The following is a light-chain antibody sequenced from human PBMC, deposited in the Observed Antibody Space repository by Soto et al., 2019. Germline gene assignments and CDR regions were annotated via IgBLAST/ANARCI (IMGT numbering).Light chain of an antibody. CDR1: QSISNW. J-gene: IGKJ1*01. V-gene: IGKV1-5*01. Sequence: DIQMTQSPSTLSASVGDRVTITCRASQSISNWLAWYQQKPGEAPNLLIHTASTLHGGVPSRFSGSGSGTEFTLTISSLQSEDFAVFYCQQYNNWPSFGQGTKVDIK. CDR2: TAS. CDR3: QQYNNWPS.